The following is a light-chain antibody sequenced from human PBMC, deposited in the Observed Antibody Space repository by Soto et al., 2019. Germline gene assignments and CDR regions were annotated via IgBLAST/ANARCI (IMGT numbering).Light chain of an antibody. CDR1: QSVSIN. CDR3: QQRSNWPIT. J-gene: IGKJ5*01. V-gene: IGKV3-15*01. Sequence: EIVMTQSPVTLSVSPGDRTTLSCRASQSVSINLAWYQQKPGQAPRLLIYDTATRATGIPARFSGSGSGTESTLTISSLQSEDFAVSFCQQRSNWPITFGQGTRLEIK. CDR2: DTA.